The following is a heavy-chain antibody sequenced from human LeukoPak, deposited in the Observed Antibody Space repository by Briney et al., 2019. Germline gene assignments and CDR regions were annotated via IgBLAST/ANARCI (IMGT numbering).Heavy chain of an antibody. D-gene: IGHD3-10*01. Sequence: ASVKVSCKASGGTFNSYGIIWVRQAPGQGLEWMGGVIPILGTANYAQKFQGRVTITADKSTSTAYMELSRLRSDDTAVYYCAREEGDYYGSGSYSIHWGQGTLVTVSS. CDR2: VIPILGTA. CDR1: GGTFNSYG. V-gene: IGHV1-69*06. CDR3: AREEGDYYGSGSYSIH. J-gene: IGHJ4*02.